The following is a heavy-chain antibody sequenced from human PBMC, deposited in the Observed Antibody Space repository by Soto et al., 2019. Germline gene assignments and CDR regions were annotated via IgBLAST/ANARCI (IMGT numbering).Heavy chain of an antibody. CDR1: AFTFSSHG. Sequence: EVQLLESGGGLVQPGGSLRLACAVSAFTFSSHGKSWVRQAPGKGLEWVSSISGSGDRTYYADSVKGRFTISRDNNTNTIYLQMNSLRVVVTAVYYCAKMRDSSGYDFFDYWGQGTLVTVSS. D-gene: IGHD3-22*01. CDR2: ISGSGDRT. J-gene: IGHJ4*02. CDR3: AKMRDSSGYDFFDY. V-gene: IGHV3-23*01.